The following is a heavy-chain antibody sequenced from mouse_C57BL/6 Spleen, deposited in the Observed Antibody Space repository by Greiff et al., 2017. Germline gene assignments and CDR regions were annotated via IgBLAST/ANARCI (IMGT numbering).Heavy chain of an antibody. CDR1: GFTFSSYA. CDR2: ISSGGDYI. D-gene: IGHD1-1*01. J-gene: IGHJ2*01. Sequence: EVKLVESGEGLVKPGGSLKLSCAASGFTFSSYAMSWVRQTPEKRLEWVAYISSGGDYIYDADTVKGRFTISRDNARNTLYLQMSSLKSEDTAMYYCTRVVATGYFDYWGQGTTLTVSS. CDR3: TRVVATGYFDY. V-gene: IGHV5-9-1*02.